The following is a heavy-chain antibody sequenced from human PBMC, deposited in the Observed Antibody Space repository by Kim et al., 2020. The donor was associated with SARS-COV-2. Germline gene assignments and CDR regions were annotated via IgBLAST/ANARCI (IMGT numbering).Heavy chain of an antibody. CDR3: ARVVYYDSSGFSY. D-gene: IGHD3-22*01. Sequence: YADSVKGRFTISRDNAKNSLYLQMNSLRAEDTAVYYCARVVYYDSSGFSYWGQGTLVTVSS. V-gene: IGHV3-11*06. J-gene: IGHJ4*02.